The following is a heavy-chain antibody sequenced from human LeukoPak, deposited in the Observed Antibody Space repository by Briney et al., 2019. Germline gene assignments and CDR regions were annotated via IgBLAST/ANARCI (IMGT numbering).Heavy chain of an antibody. Sequence: AAVKVSCKASGYTFTSYGISWVRQAPGQGLEWMGWISAYNGNTNYAQKLQGRVTMTTDTSTSTAYLELRSLRSDDPAVYYCARPGMITGVIDYWGQGALVTVSS. D-gene: IGHD3-16*01. V-gene: IGHV1-18*01. CDR1: GYTFTSYG. CDR2: ISAYNGNT. CDR3: ARPGMITGVIDY. J-gene: IGHJ4*02.